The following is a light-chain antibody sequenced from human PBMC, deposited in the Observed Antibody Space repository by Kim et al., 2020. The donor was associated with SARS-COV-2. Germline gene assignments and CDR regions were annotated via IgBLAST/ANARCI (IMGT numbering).Light chain of an antibody. CDR3: QAWDSRTEV. CDR2: QDS. V-gene: IGLV3-1*01. CDR1: KLGDKY. Sequence: SYELTQPPSVSVSPGQTASITCSGDKLGDKYACWYQQKPGQSPVLVIYQDSKRPSGIPERFSGSNSGNTATLTISGTQAMDEADYYCQAWDSRTEVFGTGTKVTDL. J-gene: IGLJ1*01.